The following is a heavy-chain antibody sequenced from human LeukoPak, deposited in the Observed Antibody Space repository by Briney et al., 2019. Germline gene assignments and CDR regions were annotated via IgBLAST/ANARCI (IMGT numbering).Heavy chain of an antibody. V-gene: IGHV3-48*02. J-gene: IGHJ3*02. CDR2: ISSSGGTI. Sequence: PGRSLRLSCAASEFTFNSYDMHWVRQAPGKGLEWVSYISSSGGTIYYADSVKGRFTISRDNAKNSLYLQMNGLRDEDTAVYYCARDFYGDWAFDIWGQGTMVTVSS. CDR3: ARDFYGDWAFDI. CDR1: EFTFNSYD. D-gene: IGHD4-17*01.